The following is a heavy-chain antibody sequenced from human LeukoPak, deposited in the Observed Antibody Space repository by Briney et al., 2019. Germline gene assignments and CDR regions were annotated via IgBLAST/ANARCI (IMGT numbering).Heavy chain of an antibody. CDR3: ARGTSWMSRYYYMDV. CDR2: IGSSGST. Sequence: PGGSLRLSCGASGFTFSSYAMTWVRQPPGKGLEWVSAIGSSGSTYYADSVKGRFTISRDNSKNTLYLLMNSLRAGDTAVYYCARGTSWMSRYYYMDVWGTGTTVTVSS. CDR1: GFTFSSYA. V-gene: IGHV3-23*01. J-gene: IGHJ6*03. D-gene: IGHD2-2*01.